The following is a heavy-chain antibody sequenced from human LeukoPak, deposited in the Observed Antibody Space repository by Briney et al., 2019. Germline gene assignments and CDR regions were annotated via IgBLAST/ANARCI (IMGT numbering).Heavy chain of an antibody. J-gene: IGHJ4*02. D-gene: IGHD5-12*01. CDR1: GYTFPSYY. CDR3: ARDCVVCGDYKDYYFDY. CDR2: INPSGGST. V-gene: IGHV1-46*01. Sequence: APVKVSCKPSGYTFPSYYMHWVRQAPGQGLEWMGIINPSGGSTSYAQKFQGRVTMTRDTSTSTVYMELSSLRSEDTAVYYCARDCVVCGDYKDYYFDYWGQGTLVTVSS.